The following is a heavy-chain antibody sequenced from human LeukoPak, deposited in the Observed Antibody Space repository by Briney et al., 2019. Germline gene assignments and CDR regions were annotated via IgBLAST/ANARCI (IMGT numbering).Heavy chain of an antibody. CDR3: AKTVDTAMVRYFDY. CDR2: ISSSSSII. Sequence: GGSLRLSCAASGFTFSTYSMNWVRQAPGKGLEWVSYISSSSSIINYAESVRGRFTISRDNAKNLLYLQMNSLRAEDTALYYCAKTVDTAMVRYFDYWGQGTLVTVSS. J-gene: IGHJ4*02. D-gene: IGHD5-18*01. CDR1: GFTFSTYS. V-gene: IGHV3-48*04.